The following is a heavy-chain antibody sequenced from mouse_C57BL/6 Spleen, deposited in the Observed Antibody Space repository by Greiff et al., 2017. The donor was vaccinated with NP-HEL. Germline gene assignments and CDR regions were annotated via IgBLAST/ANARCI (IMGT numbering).Heavy chain of an antibody. CDR3: AKTGLGRGAMDY. V-gene: IGHV2-5*01. Sequence: QVQLQQSGPGLVQPSQSLSITCTVSGFSLTSYGVHWVRQSPGKGLEWLGVIWRGGSTDYNAALMSRLSITKDNSKSQVFFKMNSLQADDTAIYYCAKTGLGRGAMDYWGQGTSVTVSS. CDR1: GFSLTSYG. D-gene: IGHD4-1*01. J-gene: IGHJ4*01. CDR2: IWRGGST.